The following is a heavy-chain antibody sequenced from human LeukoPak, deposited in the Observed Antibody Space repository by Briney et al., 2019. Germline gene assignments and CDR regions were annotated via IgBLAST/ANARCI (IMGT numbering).Heavy chain of an antibody. CDR2: IKQDGSDK. J-gene: IGHJ6*03. CDR1: GFTFSSYW. V-gene: IGHV3-7*03. CDR3: AKDYNTAMRSRHYYYYMDV. D-gene: IGHD5-18*01. Sequence: GGPLRLSCAASGFTFSSYWMSWVRQAPGKGLEWVANIKQDGSDKYYVDSVKGRFTISRDNAKNSLYLQMNSLRAEDTALYYCAKDYNTAMRSRHYYYYMDVWGKGATVTVSS.